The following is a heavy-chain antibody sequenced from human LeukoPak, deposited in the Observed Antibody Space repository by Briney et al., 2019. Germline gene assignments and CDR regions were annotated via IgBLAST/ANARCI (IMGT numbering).Heavy chain of an antibody. J-gene: IGHJ4*02. CDR2: ISCNSGSI. Sequence: GGSLRLSCAASGFTYDDCAMHWVRQAPGKGLEWVSGISCNSGSIGYADSVKGRFTISRDNAKNSLYLQMNSLRAEDTALYYCAKDKGAVAGRTLDYWGQGTLVTVSS. D-gene: IGHD6-19*01. V-gene: IGHV3-9*01. CDR1: GFTYDDCA. CDR3: AKDKGAVAGRTLDY.